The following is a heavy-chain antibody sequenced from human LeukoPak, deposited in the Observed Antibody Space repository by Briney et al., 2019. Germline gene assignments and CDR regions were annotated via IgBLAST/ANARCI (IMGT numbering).Heavy chain of an antibody. J-gene: IGHJ4*02. CDR3: ARGVGYCSGTNCQLDY. CDR1: GFTFSSYA. V-gene: IGHV3-48*02. D-gene: IGHD2-2*01. Sequence: GGSLRLSCAASGFTFSSYAMSWVRQAPGKGLEWVSYISSSSSTIYYADSVKGRFTISRDNAKNSLYLQMNSLRDEDTAVYYCARGVGYCSGTNCQLDYWGQGTLVTVSS. CDR2: ISSSSSTI.